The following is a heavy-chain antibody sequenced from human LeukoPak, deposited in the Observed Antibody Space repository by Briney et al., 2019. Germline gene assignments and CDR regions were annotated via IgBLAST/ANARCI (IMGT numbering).Heavy chain of an antibody. V-gene: IGHV4-4*07. Sequence: PSETLSLTCTVSGGSISSYYWSWIRQPAGKGLEWIGRIYTSGSTNYNPSLKSRVTISVDTSKNQFSLKLSSVTAADTAVYYCARDSRSYGDDAFDIWGQGTMVTVSS. J-gene: IGHJ3*02. CDR1: GGSISSYY. D-gene: IGHD5-18*01. CDR3: ARDSRSYGDDAFDI. CDR2: IYTSGST.